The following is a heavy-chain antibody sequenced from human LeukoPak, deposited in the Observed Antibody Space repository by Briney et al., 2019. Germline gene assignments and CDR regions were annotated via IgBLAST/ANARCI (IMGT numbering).Heavy chain of an antibody. CDR1: GGSFSGYY. V-gene: IGHV4-34*01. CDR3: ARVSGIRLLLD. J-gene: IGHJ4*02. CDR2: INHSGST. D-gene: IGHD3-3*01. Sequence: SETLSLTCAVYGGSFSGYYWSWIRQPPGKGLEWIGEINHSGSTNYNPSLKSRVTISVDTSKNQFSLKLSSVTAADTAVYYCARVSGIRLLLDWSQGTLVTVSS.